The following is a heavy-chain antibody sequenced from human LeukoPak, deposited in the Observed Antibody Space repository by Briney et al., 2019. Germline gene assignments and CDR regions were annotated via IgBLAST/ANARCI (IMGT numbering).Heavy chain of an antibody. CDR3: ARGDSYYGSGSYLNDY. J-gene: IGHJ4*02. V-gene: IGHV1-8*01. CDR1: GYTFTSYD. CDR2: MNPNSGNT. Sequence: ASVRVSCKAPGYTFTSYDINWVRQATGQGLEWMGWMNPNSGNTGYAQKFQGRVTMTRNTSISTAYMELSSLRSEDTAVYYCARGDSYYGSGSYLNDYWGQGTLVTVPS. D-gene: IGHD3-10*01.